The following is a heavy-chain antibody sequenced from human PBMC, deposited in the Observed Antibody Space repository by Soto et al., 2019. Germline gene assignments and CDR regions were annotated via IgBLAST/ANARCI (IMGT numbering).Heavy chain of an antibody. D-gene: IGHD5-18*01. Sequence: GGSLRLSCAASGFTFDDYAMHRVRQVLGKGLEWVSSISWNSGNIGYADSVKGRFTTSRDNAKNSLYLQMNSLRPEDTALYYCVRSKGGYSYGTPFDYWGQGTPVTVSS. CDR2: ISWNSGNI. CDR1: GFTFDDYA. J-gene: IGHJ4*02. V-gene: IGHV3-9*01. CDR3: VRSKGGYSYGTPFDY.